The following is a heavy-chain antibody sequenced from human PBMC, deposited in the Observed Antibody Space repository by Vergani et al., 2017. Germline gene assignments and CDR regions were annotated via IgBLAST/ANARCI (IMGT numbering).Heavy chain of an antibody. V-gene: IGHV3-23*01. J-gene: IGHJ6*03. Sequence: EVQLLESGGGLVQPGGSLRLSCAASGFTFSSYAMSWVRQAPGKGLEWVSAISGSGGSTYYADSVKGRFTISRDNSKNTLYLQMNSLRAEDTAVYYCAKFXNNNRNYYYYYMDVWGKGTTVTVSS. CDR1: GFTFSSYA. D-gene: IGHD1-14*01. CDR2: ISGSGGST. CDR3: AKFXNNNRNYYYYYMDV.